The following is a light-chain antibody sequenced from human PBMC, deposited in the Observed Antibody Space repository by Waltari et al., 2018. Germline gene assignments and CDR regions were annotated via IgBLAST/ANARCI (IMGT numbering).Light chain of an antibody. CDR1: ISNIGDNT. J-gene: IGLJ1*01. V-gene: IGLV1-44*01. CDR3: SAWDDRLNGYV. Sequence: QSVLTQPPSASGTPGQRVTISCSGGISNIGDNTVNWYQQVPGTAPKLLIYRHNQRPSGVPHRFSGSISGTSASLAISGLQAEDEADYYCSAWDDRLNGYVFGTGTKVTVL. CDR2: RHN.